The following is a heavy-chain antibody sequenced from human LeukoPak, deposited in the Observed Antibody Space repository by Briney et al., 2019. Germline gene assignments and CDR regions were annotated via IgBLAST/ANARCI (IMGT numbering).Heavy chain of an antibody. CDR2: ISGDGGRT. CDR3: AKEGFDS. Sequence: GGSLRLSCAASGSTFNNFAMNWVRQAPGKGLEWVSAISGDGGRTHYADSVKGRFTISRDNSKNTLYLQMNSLRAEDTAVYYCAKEGFDSWGQGTLVTVSS. V-gene: IGHV3-23*01. J-gene: IGHJ4*02. CDR1: GSTFNNFA.